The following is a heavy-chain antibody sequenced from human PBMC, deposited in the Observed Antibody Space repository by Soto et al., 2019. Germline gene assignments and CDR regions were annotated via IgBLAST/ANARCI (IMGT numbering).Heavy chain of an antibody. CDR3: ALLPGGRGSYDGRTFQFDF. D-gene: IGHD1-26*01. J-gene: IGHJ4*02. V-gene: IGHV1-69*06. CDR1: GGTFSSYA. Sequence: QVQLVQSGAEVKKPGSSVKVSCKASGGTFSSYAISWVRQAPGQGLEWMGGIIPIFGTANYAQKFQGRVTITANKYTSTAYMELSSLRSEDTVVYYCALLPGGRGSYDGRTFQFDFWCQGTLVIFSS. CDR2: IIPIFGTA.